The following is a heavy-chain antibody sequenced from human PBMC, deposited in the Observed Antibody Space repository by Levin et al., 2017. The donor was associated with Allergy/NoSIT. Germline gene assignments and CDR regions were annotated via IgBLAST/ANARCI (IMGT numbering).Heavy chain of an antibody. D-gene: IGHD6-13*01. CDR1: GFTFSDYW. Sequence: GGSLRLSCAASGFTFSDYWMHWVRQAPGKGLVWVSRMKSDGTYTDDGDSVRGRFTISRDNAKNTVYLQMNSLRDEDTAVYYCGRGVTIPATGTVDYWGQGALVTVSS. J-gene: IGHJ4*02. V-gene: IGHV3-74*01. CDR3: GRGVTIPATGTVDY. CDR2: MKSDGTYT.